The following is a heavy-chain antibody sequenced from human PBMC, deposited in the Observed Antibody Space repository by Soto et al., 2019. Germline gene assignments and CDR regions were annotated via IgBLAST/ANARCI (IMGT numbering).Heavy chain of an antibody. J-gene: IGHJ5*02. V-gene: IGHV3-9*01. CDR3: AKDIQWLALTMQFDP. D-gene: IGHD6-19*01. CDR2: ISWNSATI. CDR1: GFSFGDYA. Sequence: VQLVESGRGLVQPGRSLRLTCAASGFSFGDYAMHWVRQDPGKGLEWVSGISWNSATIVYADSVKGRFTTSRDNAKNSLYLQMNSLRGEDTALYYCAKDIQWLALTMQFDPWGQGTLVTVSS.